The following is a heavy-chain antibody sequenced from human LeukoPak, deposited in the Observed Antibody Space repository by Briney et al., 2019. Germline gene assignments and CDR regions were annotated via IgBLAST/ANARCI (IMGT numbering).Heavy chain of an antibody. D-gene: IGHD3-16*01. V-gene: IGHV4-30-2*01. CDR3: ARAHRPGIYGWFDP. CDR1: GGSFSSGGYS. Sequence: SQTLSLTCAVSGGSFSSGGYSWSWIRQPPGKGLEWIGYIYHSGNTYYNPSLKSRVTISVDRSKYQFSLKLSSVTAADTAVYYCARAHRPGIYGWFDPWGQGTLVTVSS. CDR2: IYHSGNT. J-gene: IGHJ5*02.